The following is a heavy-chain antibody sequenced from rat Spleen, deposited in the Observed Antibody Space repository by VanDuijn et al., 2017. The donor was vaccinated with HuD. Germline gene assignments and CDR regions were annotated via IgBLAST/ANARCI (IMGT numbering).Heavy chain of an antibody. CDR1: GFSLSNYG. J-gene: IGHJ2*01. D-gene: IGHD1-2*01. V-gene: IGHV2S61*01. Sequence: QVQLKESGPGLVQPSQTLSLTCTVSGFSLSNYGVIWVRQPPGKGLEWMGVIWGNGSPNYNSALKSRLSINRDTSKSQVFLKMNNLQTEDTAMYFCARSDYSSPYYFDYWGQGVMVSVSS. CDR3: ARSDYSSPYYFDY. CDR2: IWGNGSP.